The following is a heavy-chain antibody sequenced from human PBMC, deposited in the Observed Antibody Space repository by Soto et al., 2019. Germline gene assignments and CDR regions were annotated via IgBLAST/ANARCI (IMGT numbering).Heavy chain of an antibody. Sequence: EVQLVASGGGLVKPGGSLRLSCAASGFTFSNAWMNWVRQAPGKGLEWVGRIKSKTDGGTTDYAAPVKGRFTISRDDSKNTLYLQMNSLKTEDTAVYYCTTVDCSGGSCPDPYYGMDVWGQGTTVTVSS. J-gene: IGHJ6*02. CDR3: TTVDCSGGSCPDPYYGMDV. D-gene: IGHD2-15*01. CDR1: GFTFSNAW. V-gene: IGHV3-15*07. CDR2: IKSKTDGGTT.